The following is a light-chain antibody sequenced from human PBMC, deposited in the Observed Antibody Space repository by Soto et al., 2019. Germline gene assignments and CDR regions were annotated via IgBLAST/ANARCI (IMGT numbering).Light chain of an antibody. CDR3: HQYSNWPTWT. J-gene: IGKJ1*01. Sequence: EIVMTQFPATLSVSPGERATLSCRASQSLSDNLAWYQQRPGQAPRLLIYRASTRATGVPARFSASGSGTEFTLTISSLQSEDSAIYYCHQYSNWPTWTFGPGTKVEIK. CDR2: RAS. CDR1: QSLSDN. V-gene: IGKV3-15*01.